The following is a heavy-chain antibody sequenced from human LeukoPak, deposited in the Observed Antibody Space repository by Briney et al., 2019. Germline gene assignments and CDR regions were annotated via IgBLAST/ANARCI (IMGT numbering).Heavy chain of an antibody. V-gene: IGHV3-21*01. J-gene: IGHJ4*02. CDR1: GFTFSSYS. CDR2: ISSSSSYI. CDR3: ARDQGRYFDWLEGFFDY. Sequence: PGGSLRLSCAASGFTFSSYSMNWVRQAPGKGLEWVSSISSSSSYIYYADSVKGRFTISRDNAKNSLYLQMNSLRAEDTAVYYCARDQGRYFDWLEGFFDYWGQGTLVTVSS. D-gene: IGHD3-9*01.